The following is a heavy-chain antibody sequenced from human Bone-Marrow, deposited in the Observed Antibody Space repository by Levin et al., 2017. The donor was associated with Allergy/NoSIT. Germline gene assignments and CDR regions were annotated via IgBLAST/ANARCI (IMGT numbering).Heavy chain of an antibody. CDR1: GLTISNAW. Sequence: GGSLRLSCAASGLTISNAWINWVRQVPEKGLEWVGLIKSKTDGGTTDYAAPVKGRFTISRDDSSNTMYLQMNSLKTEDTGVYYCTSEISGSFHHWGQGSLVTVSS. D-gene: IGHD1-26*01. V-gene: IGHV3-15*07. J-gene: IGHJ1*01. CDR2: IKSKTDGGTT. CDR3: TSEISGSFHH.